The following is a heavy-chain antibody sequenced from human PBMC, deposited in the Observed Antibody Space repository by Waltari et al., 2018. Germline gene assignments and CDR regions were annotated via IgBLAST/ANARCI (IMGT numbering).Heavy chain of an antibody. CDR2: FRGIVDKT. CDR3: ARDGARGGGSCYNY. CDR1: GFTFGNYA. V-gene: IGHV3-23*01. J-gene: IGHJ4*02. D-gene: IGHD2-15*01. Sequence: EVHLLESGGGLVQPGGSLRLSCTASGFTFGNYAMGWVSQAPGKGLDWVSAFRGIVDKTYYAYSVKGRFTISRENSKNTLFLQMESLRADDTALYYCARDGARGGGSCYNYWGQGSLVTVSS.